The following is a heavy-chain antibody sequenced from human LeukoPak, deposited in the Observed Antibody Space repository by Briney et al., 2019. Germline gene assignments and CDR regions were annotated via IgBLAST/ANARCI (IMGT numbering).Heavy chain of an antibody. D-gene: IGHD2-15*01. Sequence: PGGSLRLSCAASGFTFSAYSMNWVRQAPGKGLEWVSYISSSSSTKYYADSVKGRFTISRDNAENSMYLQMNSLRDEDTAVYYCARDWYCSGGSCYSPNYYAMDVWGQGSTVTVSS. CDR3: ARDWYCSGGSCYSPNYYAMDV. J-gene: IGHJ6*02. V-gene: IGHV3-48*02. CDR1: GFTFSAYS. CDR2: ISSSSSTK.